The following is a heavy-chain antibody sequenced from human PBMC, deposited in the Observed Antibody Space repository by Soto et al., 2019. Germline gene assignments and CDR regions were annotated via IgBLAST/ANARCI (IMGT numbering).Heavy chain of an antibody. Sequence: EVHLVESGGGLVQPGGSLRLSCAASGFTFSNFYMSWARQAPGKGLEWVAHISYDGSEIYYADSVKGRFSISRDNARSSLSLQLNSLRADDTAVYYCARDTASRSYGSDYWGQGIVVTVSS. D-gene: IGHD4-17*01. V-gene: IGHV3-7*03. CDR1: GFTFSNFY. J-gene: IGHJ4*02. CDR3: ARDTASRSYGSDY. CDR2: ISYDGSEI.